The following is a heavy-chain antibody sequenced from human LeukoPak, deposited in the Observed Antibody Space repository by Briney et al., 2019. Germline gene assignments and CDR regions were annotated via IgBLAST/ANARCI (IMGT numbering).Heavy chain of an antibody. J-gene: IGHJ4*02. Sequence: SGGSLRLSCAASGFTFSSYSMSWVRQAPGKGLEWVSAITASGGSTFYADSVKGRFTISRDNSKNTLYLQMNSLRAEDTAVYYCARGYLSVAAKPYYFDYWGQGTLVTVSS. D-gene: IGHD6-19*01. CDR1: GFTFSSYS. V-gene: IGHV3-23*01. CDR2: ITASGGST. CDR3: ARGYLSVAAKPYYFDY.